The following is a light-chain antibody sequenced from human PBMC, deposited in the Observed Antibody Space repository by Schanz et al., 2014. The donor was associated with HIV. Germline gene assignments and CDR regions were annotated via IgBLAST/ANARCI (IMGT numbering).Light chain of an antibody. CDR3: QQYYNWPPIT. CDR1: QSVTRN. CDR2: DAS. V-gene: IGKV3-15*01. Sequence: EIVLTQSPATLSVSPGERATLSCRASQSVTRNLAWYQQKPGQAPRLLIYDASTRATGIPAKFSGSGSGTEFTLTITNLQSEDFAVYYCQQYYNWPPITFGQGTRVEIK. J-gene: IGKJ5*01.